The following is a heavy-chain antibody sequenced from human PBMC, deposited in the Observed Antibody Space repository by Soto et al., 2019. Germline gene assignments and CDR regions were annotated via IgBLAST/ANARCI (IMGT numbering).Heavy chain of an antibody. CDR2: ISYHGSNK. J-gene: IGHJ5*02. V-gene: IGHV3-30*18. Sequence: QVQLVESGGGVVQPGRSLRLSCAVSGFSFGNYGMHWVRQAPGKGLEWVAVISYHGSNKYYADSVKGRFTISRDSSKNTLDLQMTHLRVEDTAVYYCAKGSLIFGEGVYDWFDTWGQRTLVVVSS. CDR1: GFSFGNYG. D-gene: IGHD3-10*01. CDR3: AKGSLIFGEGVYDWFDT.